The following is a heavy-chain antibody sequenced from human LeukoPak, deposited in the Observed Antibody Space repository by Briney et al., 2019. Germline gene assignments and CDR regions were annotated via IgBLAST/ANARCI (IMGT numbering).Heavy chain of an antibody. V-gene: IGHV4-39*01. J-gene: IGHJ4*02. D-gene: IGHD2-15*01. CDR3: ARLSARSFSYYFDY. Sequence: SETLSLTCTVSGGSISSSIYFWGWIRQPPGKGLDWIGSIYYSGNTYYNPSLKSRVTISVDTSKNQFSLRLNSVTPAHTAVYYCARLSARSFSYYFDYWGQGTLVTVSS. CDR1: GGSISSSIYF. CDR2: IYYSGNT.